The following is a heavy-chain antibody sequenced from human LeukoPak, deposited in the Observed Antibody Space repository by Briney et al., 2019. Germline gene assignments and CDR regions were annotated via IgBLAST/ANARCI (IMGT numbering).Heavy chain of an antibody. Sequence: GGSLRLSCAASGFTFSNYAMSWVRQAPGKGLEWVSAISGSASSTYHADSVKGRFTISRDNSKNTLYLLLNSLRAEDTAVYYCAKAYGSGSPWSYYMDVWGKGTTVTVSS. CDR3: AKAYGSGSPWSYYMDV. CDR2: ISGSASST. V-gene: IGHV3-23*01. CDR1: GFTFSNYA. J-gene: IGHJ6*03. D-gene: IGHD3-10*01.